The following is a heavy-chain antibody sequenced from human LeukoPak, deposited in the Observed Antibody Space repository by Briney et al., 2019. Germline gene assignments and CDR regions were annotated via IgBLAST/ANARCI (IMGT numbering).Heavy chain of an antibody. CDR1: GFTFTNAW. J-gene: IGHJ4*02. CDR2: IKNKPDGGTT. D-gene: IGHD2-15*01. CDR3: TTGPPIAADY. V-gene: IGHV3-15*01. Sequence: KPGGSLRLSCVVSGFTFTNAWMTWVRQAPGKGLEWVGRIKNKPDGGTTDYAAPVKGRFTISRDDSKNTLYLQMNSLKTEDTAVYYCTTGPPIAADYWGQGTLVTVSS.